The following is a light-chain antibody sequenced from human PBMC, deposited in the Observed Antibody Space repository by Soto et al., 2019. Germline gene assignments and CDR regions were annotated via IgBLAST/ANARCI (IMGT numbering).Light chain of an antibody. V-gene: IGKV1-9*01. CDR1: QDISSY. J-gene: IGKJ4*01. CDR3: QHLNSFPLT. Sequence: IQLTQSPSSLSASVGDSVTITCRASQDISSYLAWYQQEPGKAPKFLIYAASTLQSGVPSRFSGGGSGTDFTLTISSLQPEDFATYYCQHLNSFPLTFGGGTKVEIK. CDR2: AAS.